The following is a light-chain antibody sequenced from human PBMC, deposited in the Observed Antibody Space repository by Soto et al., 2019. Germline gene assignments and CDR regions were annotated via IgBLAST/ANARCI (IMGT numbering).Light chain of an antibody. V-gene: IGKV1-39*01. CDR2: AAS. CDR3: QQANSFPIP. J-gene: IGKJ5*01. Sequence: DVRMTQSPSSLSASVGDRVTITCRASQSISSYLNWYQQKPGKAPKPLIYAASSLQSGVPSRFSGSGSGTDFTLTISSLQPEDCAIYFCQQANSFPIPFGQGTRLEI. CDR1: QSISSY.